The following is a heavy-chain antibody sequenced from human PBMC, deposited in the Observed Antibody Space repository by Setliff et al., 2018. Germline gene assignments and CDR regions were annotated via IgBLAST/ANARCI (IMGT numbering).Heavy chain of an antibody. Sequence: SETLSLTCTVSGGSISHYYWSWIRQSTERGLEWLGRLHTSGSTTYNPALNSRVTISVDTSTNQFSLRLTSLTAADTAVYFCARDNTILGATDHWGQGTLVTVSS. CDR2: LHTSGST. CDR1: GGSISHYY. J-gene: IGHJ5*02. D-gene: IGHD1-26*01. CDR3: ARDNTILGATDH. V-gene: IGHV4-4*07.